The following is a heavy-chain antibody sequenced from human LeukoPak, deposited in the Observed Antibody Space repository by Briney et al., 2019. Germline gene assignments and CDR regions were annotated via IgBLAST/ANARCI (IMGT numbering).Heavy chain of an antibody. CDR2: IRYDGSNK. D-gene: IGHD3-16*02. CDR3: ARAYYNYVWGSYRYQGFDP. V-gene: IGHV3-30*02. CDR1: GFTFSSYG. Sequence: PGGSLRLSCAASGFTFSSYGMHWVRQAPGKGLEWVAFIRYDGSNKYYADSVKGRFTISRDNAKNSLYLQMNSLRAEDTAVYYCARAYYNYVWGSYRYQGFDPWGQGTLVTVSS. J-gene: IGHJ5*02.